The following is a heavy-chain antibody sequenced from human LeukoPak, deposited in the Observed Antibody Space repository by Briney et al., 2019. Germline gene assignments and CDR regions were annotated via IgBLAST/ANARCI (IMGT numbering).Heavy chain of an antibody. CDR2: ISSSSSYI. Sequence: PGGSLRLSCAASGFTFSSYNMNWVRQAPGKGLEWVSSISSSSSYIYYADSVKGRFTISRDNAKNSLYLQMNSLRADDTAVYYCARAPFNGWEFDYWGQGTLVTVSS. CDR1: GFTFSSYN. CDR3: ARAPFNGWEFDY. V-gene: IGHV3-21*01. J-gene: IGHJ4*02. D-gene: IGHD1-26*01.